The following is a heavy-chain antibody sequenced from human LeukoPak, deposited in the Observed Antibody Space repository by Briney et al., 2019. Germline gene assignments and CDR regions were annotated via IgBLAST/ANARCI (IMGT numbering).Heavy chain of an antibody. V-gene: IGHV3-74*01. J-gene: IGHJ4*02. CDR3: ARDSYDILTGCFDY. D-gene: IGHD3-9*01. CDR2: INSDGSST. Sequence: GGSLRPSCAASGFTFSSYWMHWVRQAPGKGLVWVSRINSDGSSTSYADSVKGRFTISRDNAKNTLYLQMNSLRAEDTAVYYCARDSYDILTGCFDYWGQGTLVTVSS. CDR1: GFTFSSYW.